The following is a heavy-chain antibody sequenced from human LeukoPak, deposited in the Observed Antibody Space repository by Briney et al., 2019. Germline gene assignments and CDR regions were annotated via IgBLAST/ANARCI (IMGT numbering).Heavy chain of an antibody. Sequence: SETLSLTCTVSGGSISSSSYYWGWIRQPPGKGLEWIGSIYYSGSTYYNPSLKSRVTISVDTSKNQFSLKLSSVTAADTAVYYCARARRGYSYGDFDYWGQGTLVTVSS. CDR2: IYYSGST. V-gene: IGHV4-39*07. D-gene: IGHD5-18*01. CDR3: ARARRGYSYGDFDY. CDR1: GGSISSSSYY. J-gene: IGHJ4*02.